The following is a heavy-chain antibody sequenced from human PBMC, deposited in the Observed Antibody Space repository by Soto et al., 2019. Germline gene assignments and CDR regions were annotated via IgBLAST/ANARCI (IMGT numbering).Heavy chain of an antibody. V-gene: IGHV3-33*01. CDR1: GFTFSSYG. J-gene: IGHJ6*02. CDR3: ARDLEGDTAMVTHYYYYGMDV. CDR2: IWYDGSNK. Sequence: QVQLVESGGGVVQPGRSLRLSCAASGFTFSSYGMHWVRQAPGKGLEWVAVIWYDGSNKYYADSVKGRFTISRDNSKNTLYLQMNSLRAEDTAVYYCARDLEGDTAMVTHYYYYGMDVWGQGTTVTVSS. D-gene: IGHD5-18*01.